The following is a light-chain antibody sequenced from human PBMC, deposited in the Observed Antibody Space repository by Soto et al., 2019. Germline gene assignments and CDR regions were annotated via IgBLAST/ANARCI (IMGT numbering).Light chain of an antibody. J-gene: IGKJ5*01. CDR3: QQLYTLPFT. V-gene: IGKV1-9*01. CDR1: HDISTF. CDR2: EAS. Sequence: DIQMTQYPATLSASVGDRVTITCRASHDISTFLAWYQQKPGKAPKLLIYEASTLQSGVPSRFSGSGSGTEFTLTISGLLPEDFAAYHCQQLYTLPFTFGQGARLEIK.